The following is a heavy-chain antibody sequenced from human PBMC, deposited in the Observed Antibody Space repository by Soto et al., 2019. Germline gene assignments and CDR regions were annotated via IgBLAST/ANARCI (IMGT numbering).Heavy chain of an antibody. J-gene: IGHJ6*02. V-gene: IGHV4-59*01. Sequence: QVQLQESGPGLVKPSETLSLTCTVSGGSLNYSYWTWIRQPPGPGLEWFGYISYTGSANYNASLKSRLTISVDTSKNQFSLKLSSVTAADTALYYCARVNYGDYYYGMDVWGQGTTVTVSS. CDR2: ISYTGSA. CDR1: GGSLNYSY. CDR3: ARVNYGDYYYGMDV. D-gene: IGHD4-17*01.